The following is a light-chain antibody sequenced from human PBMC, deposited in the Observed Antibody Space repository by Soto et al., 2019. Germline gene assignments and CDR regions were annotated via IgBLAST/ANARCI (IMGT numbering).Light chain of an antibody. Sequence: EIVLTQSPGTLSLSPGERATLSCRASQSVSSSYLAWYQQKPGQAPRLLIYGASSRATGIPDRFSGSGSGTDFTLTISRLGPEDFAVYDCQQYGSSPRYTFGQGTKLEIK. CDR2: GAS. CDR3: QQYGSSPRYT. V-gene: IGKV3-20*01. J-gene: IGKJ2*01. CDR1: QSVSSSY.